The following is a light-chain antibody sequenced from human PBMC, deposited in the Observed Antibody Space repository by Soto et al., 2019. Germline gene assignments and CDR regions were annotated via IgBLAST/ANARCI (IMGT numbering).Light chain of an antibody. Sequence: EIVLTQSPGTLSLSPGERATLSCRASQSVSSSYLAWYQQKPGQAPRILIYGASSRATGIRDRFSGSGSGTDFTLTISRLEPEDFAVYYCQQYGSSPPITFGQGTRREIK. J-gene: IGKJ5*01. CDR2: GAS. CDR1: QSVSSSY. V-gene: IGKV3-20*01. CDR3: QQYGSSPPIT.